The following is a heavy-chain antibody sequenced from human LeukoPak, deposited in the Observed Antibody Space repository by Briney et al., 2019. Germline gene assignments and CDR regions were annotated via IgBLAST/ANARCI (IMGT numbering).Heavy chain of an antibody. V-gene: IGHV4-59*08. CDR3: ASYDILTDYFDY. CDR2: ICYSGST. J-gene: IGHJ4*02. CDR1: GGSISSYY. Sequence: SETLSLTCTVSGGSISSYYWSWIRQPPGKGLEWIGYICYSGSTNYNPSLKSRVTMSVDTSKNQFSLKLSSVTAADTAVYYCASYDILTDYFDYWGQGTLVTVSS. D-gene: IGHD3-9*01.